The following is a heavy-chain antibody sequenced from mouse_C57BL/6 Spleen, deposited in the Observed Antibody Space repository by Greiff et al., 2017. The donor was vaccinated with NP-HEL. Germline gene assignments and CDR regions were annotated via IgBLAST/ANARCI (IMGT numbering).Heavy chain of an antibody. CDR3: ARRGDYYGRDY. D-gene: IGHD1-1*01. CDR1: GYTFTDYY. Sequence: EVQLQQSGPVLVKPGASVKMSCKASGYTFTDYYMNWVKQSHGKSLEWIGVINPYNGGTSYNQKFKGKATLTVDKSSSTAYMELNSLTSEDSAVYYCARRGDYYGRDYWGQGTTLTVSS. V-gene: IGHV1-19*01. J-gene: IGHJ2*01. CDR2: INPYNGGT.